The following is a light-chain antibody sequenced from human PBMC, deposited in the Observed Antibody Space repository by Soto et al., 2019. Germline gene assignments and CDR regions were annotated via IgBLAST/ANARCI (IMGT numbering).Light chain of an antibody. CDR3: QQRSNWLT. J-gene: IGKJ4*01. Sequence: DIQMTQSPSTLSASVGDRVTITCRASQNIRSWLAWYQQKPGKAPELLIYSASGLESGVPSRFSGSGSGTEFTLTISSLEPEDFAVYYCQQRSNWLTFGGGTKVEIK. CDR1: QNIRSW. CDR2: SAS. V-gene: IGKV1-5*03.